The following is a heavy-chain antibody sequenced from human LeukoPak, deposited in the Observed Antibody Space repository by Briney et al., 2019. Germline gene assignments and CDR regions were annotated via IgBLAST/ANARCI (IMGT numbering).Heavy chain of an antibody. CDR1: GGSISSSSYY. Sequence: SETLSLTCTVSGGSISSSSYYWGWIRQPPGKGLEWIGSIYYSGSTYYNPSLKSRVTISVDTSKNQFSLKLSSVTAADTAVYYCARRGSMTGFDYWGQGTLVTVSS. D-gene: IGHD1-14*01. CDR3: ARRGSMTGFDY. V-gene: IGHV4-39*01. J-gene: IGHJ4*02. CDR2: IYYSGST.